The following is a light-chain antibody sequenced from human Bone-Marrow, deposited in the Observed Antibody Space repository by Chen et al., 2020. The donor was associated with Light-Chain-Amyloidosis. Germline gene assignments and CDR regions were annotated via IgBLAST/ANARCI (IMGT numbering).Light chain of an antibody. V-gene: IGKV3-20*01. J-gene: IGKJ4*01. CDR3: QQYGTSPLT. CDR2: GSS. Sequence: EIVLTQSPGTLSLSPGEGANLSCRASPTISSNYLTWYQQKFGQAPRLLIYGSSSRATGIPDRVTGSGSGTDFTLTIKRLEHEDFAMYYCQQYGTSPLTFGGGTKVEIK. CDR1: PTISSNY.